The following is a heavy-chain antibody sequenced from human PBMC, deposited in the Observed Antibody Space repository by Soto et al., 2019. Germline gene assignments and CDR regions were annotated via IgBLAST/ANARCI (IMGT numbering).Heavy chain of an antibody. D-gene: IGHD6-19*01. CDR3: ARAWQYSSGFFDY. Sequence: SETLSLTCTVSGGSISSYYWSWIRQPPGKGLEWIWYIYYSGSTNYNPSLKSRVTISVDTPKNQFSLKLSSVTAADTAVYYCARAWQYSSGFFDYWGQGTLVTVSS. CDR2: IYYSGST. CDR1: GGSISSYY. V-gene: IGHV4-59*01. J-gene: IGHJ4*02.